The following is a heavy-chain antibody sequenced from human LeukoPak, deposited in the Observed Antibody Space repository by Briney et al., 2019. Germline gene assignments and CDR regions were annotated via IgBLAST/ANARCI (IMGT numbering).Heavy chain of an antibody. CDR1: GFTFSSYS. CDR3: ARPNWNYGKIDY. V-gene: IGHV3-21*01. J-gene: IGHJ4*02. CDR2: ISSSSSYI. Sequence: GGSLRLSCAASGFTFSSYSMNWVRQAPGKGLGWVSSISSSSSYIYYADSVKGRFTISRDNAKNSLYLQMNSLRAEDTAVYYCARPNWNYGKIDYWGQGTLVTVSS. D-gene: IGHD1-7*01.